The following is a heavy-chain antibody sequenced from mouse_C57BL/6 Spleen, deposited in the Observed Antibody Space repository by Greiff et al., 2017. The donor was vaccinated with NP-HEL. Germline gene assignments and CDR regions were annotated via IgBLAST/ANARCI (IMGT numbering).Heavy chain of an antibody. Sequence: DVMLVESGGGLVQPGGSLSLSCAASGFTFTDYYMSWVRQPPGKALEWLGFIRNKANGYTTEYSASVKGRFTISRDNSQSILYLQMNALRAEDSATYYCARYGGDYDVAWFAYWGQGTLVTVSA. CDR2: IRNKANGYTT. J-gene: IGHJ3*01. V-gene: IGHV7-3*01. D-gene: IGHD2-4*01. CDR1: GFTFTDYY. CDR3: ARYGGDYDVAWFAY.